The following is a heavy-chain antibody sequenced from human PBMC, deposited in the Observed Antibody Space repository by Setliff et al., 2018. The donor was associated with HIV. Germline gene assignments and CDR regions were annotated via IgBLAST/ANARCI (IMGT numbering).Heavy chain of an antibody. CDR1: GFTVSSNY. CDR3: ARDRGYCSGGSCYRGAFFDI. D-gene: IGHD2-15*01. Sequence: ETLRLSCAASGFTVSSNYMSWVRQAPGKGLEWVSVIYSGGSTYYADSVKGRFTISRDNSKNTLYLQMNSLRAEDTAVYYCARDRGYCSGGSCYRGAFFDIWGQGTMVTVSS. V-gene: IGHV3-53*01. J-gene: IGHJ3*02. CDR2: IYSGGST.